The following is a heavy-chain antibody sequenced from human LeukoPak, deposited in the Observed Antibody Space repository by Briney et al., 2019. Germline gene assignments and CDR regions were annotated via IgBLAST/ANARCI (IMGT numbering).Heavy chain of an antibody. V-gene: IGHV3-23*01. CDR2: ISGSGDNT. CDR3: AKMKGHPLPKYYMDV. D-gene: IGHD1-26*01. CDR1: GFTFTSYP. J-gene: IGHJ6*01. Sequence: GGSLRLSCSASGFTFTSYPMTWVRRTPGKGLEWVSGISGSGDNTLYADSVKGRFTISRDNSKNTLYLEMNSLRAEDTAIYYCAKMKGHPLPKYYMDVWGQGTTVTVSS.